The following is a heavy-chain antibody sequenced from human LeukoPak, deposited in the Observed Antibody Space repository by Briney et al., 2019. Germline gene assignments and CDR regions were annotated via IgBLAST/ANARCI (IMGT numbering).Heavy chain of an antibody. D-gene: IGHD3-3*01. Sequence: GGSLRLSCAASGFTFSSFEMNWVRQAPGKGLEWVSYISSSGSSIYYADSVKGRFTISRDNAKNSLYLQINSLRAEDTAVYYCARLDRSDFWSGYYKGYYYYMDVWGKGTTVTVSS. V-gene: IGHV3-48*03. J-gene: IGHJ6*03. CDR2: ISSSGSSI. CDR3: ARLDRSDFWSGYYKGYYYYMDV. CDR1: GFTFSSFE.